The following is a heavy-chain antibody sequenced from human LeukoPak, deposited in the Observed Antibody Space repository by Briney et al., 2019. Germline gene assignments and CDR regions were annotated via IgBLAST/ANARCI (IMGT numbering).Heavy chain of an antibody. V-gene: IGHV3-23*01. J-gene: IGHJ4*02. CDR3: AKDMKAFR. CDR1: RFTFSAYA. Sequence: GGSLRLSCAASRFTFSAYAMSWVRQAPGKGLEWVSGIIGSGGSTYYADSVKGRFTISRDNSKSTLYLQMNSLRIEDTAVYYCAKDMKAFRWGQGTLVTVSS. CDR2: IIGSGGST.